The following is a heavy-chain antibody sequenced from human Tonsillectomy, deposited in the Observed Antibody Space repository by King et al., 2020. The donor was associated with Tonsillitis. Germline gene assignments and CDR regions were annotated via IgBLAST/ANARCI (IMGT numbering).Heavy chain of an antibody. CDR3: ARGGDYSNYVRPYYYYYMDV. J-gene: IGHJ6*03. D-gene: IGHD4-11*01. V-gene: IGHV3-23*04. CDR2: LSGSGGST. CDR1: GFTFSSYA. Sequence: VQLVESGGGLVQPGGSLRLSCAASGFTFSSYAMSWVRQAPGKGLEWVSALSGSGGSTYYADSVKGRFTISRDNSKNTPYLQMNSLRAEDTAVCYWARGGDYSNYVRPYYYYYMDVWGKGTTVTVSS.